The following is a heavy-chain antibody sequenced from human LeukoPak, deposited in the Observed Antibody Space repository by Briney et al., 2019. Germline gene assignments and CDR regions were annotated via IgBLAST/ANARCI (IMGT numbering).Heavy chain of an antibody. J-gene: IGHJ3*02. CDR1: GFTFSSYG. D-gene: IGHD6-19*01. CDR2: MSYDGSNK. Sequence: GGSLRLSCAASGFTFSSYGMHWVRQAPGKGLEWVAVMSYDGSNKYYADSVKGRFTISRDNSKNTLYLQMNSLRAEDTAVYYCAKDLASSGWLGAFDIWGQGTMVTVSS. V-gene: IGHV3-30*18. CDR3: AKDLASSGWLGAFDI.